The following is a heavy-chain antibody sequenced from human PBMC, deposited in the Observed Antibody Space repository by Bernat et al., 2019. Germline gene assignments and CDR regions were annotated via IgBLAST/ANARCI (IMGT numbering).Heavy chain of an antibody. Sequence: QVQLQESGPGLVKPSETLSLTCTVFGGSVSSGSYYWSWIRQPPGKGLEWIGYIYYSGSTNYNPSLKSRVTISVDTSKNQFSLKLSSVTAADTAVYYCARDRRFSSSRNGGQGTLVTVSS. J-gene: IGHJ4*02. D-gene: IGHD6-6*01. V-gene: IGHV4-61*01. CDR3: ARDRRFSSSRN. CDR2: IYYSGST. CDR1: GGSVSSGSYY.